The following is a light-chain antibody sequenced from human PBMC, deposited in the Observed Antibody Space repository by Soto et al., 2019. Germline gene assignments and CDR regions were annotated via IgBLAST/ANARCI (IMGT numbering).Light chain of an antibody. Sequence: EVVLTQSPVTLSLSPGERATLSCRASQSVSSYLAWYQQKPGQAPRLLIYDISNRATGIPARSSGSGSGTDFTLTISSLEPEDFAVYYCQQRNYWQVTFGQGTRLENK. V-gene: IGKV3-11*01. CDR1: QSVSSY. CDR3: QQRNYWQVT. J-gene: IGKJ5*01. CDR2: DIS.